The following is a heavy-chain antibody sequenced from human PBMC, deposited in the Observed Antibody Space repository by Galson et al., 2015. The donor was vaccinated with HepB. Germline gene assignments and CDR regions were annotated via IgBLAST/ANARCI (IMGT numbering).Heavy chain of an antibody. V-gene: IGHV1-46*01. CDR2: INPTGGST. D-gene: IGHD4-17*01. Sequence: SVKVSCKASGYTFTSYYMHWVRQAPGQGLEWMGIINPTGGSTSYAQKFQGRVTMTRDTSTSTVYMELSSLRSEDTAVYFCARDHPVTPRYFDYWGQGTLVTVSS. CDR1: GYTFTSYY. J-gene: IGHJ4*02. CDR3: ARDHPVTPRYFDY.